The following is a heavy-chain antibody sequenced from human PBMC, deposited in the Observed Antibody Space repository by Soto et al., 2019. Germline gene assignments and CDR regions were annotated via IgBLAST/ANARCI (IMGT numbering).Heavy chain of an antibody. J-gene: IGHJ4*02. CDR1: GGSISSSSYY. D-gene: IGHD5-12*01. V-gene: IGHV4-39*07. CDR2: IYYSGST. CDR3: ARVRSNSDYVYYFDY. Sequence: SETLSLTCTVSGGSISSSSYYWGWIRQPPGKGLEWIGSIYYSGSTYYNPSLKSRVTISVDTSKNQFSLKLSSVTAADTAVYYCARVRSNSDYVYYFDYWGQGTLVTVSS.